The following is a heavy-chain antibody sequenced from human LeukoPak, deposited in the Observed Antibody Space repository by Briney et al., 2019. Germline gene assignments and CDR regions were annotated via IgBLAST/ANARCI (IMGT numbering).Heavy chain of an antibody. J-gene: IGHJ4*02. Sequence: GRSLRLSCAASGFTFSSYGMHWVRQAPGKGLEWVAVISYDGSNKYYADSVKGRFTISRDNSKNTLYLQMNSLRAEDTAVYYCAKDRGPYSNKYYFDYWGQGTLVTVSS. CDR1: GFTFSSYG. CDR2: ISYDGSNK. D-gene: IGHD6-13*01. V-gene: IGHV3-30*18. CDR3: AKDRGPYSNKYYFDY.